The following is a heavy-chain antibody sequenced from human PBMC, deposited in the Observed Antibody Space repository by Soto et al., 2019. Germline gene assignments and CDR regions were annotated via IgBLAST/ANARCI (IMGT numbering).Heavy chain of an antibody. D-gene: IGHD3-16*01. CDR3: ARDIGYGGN. Sequence: EVQLVESGGGLVQPGGSLRLSCAAYGFTFSTSWMHWVRQTPGKGLVWVSHINPDGSITNYADSAKGRFTISRDNAKNTLFLQMNNLRAEDTSVYFCARDIGYGGNWGQGTLVTVSS. CDR1: GFTFSTSW. V-gene: IGHV3-74*01. J-gene: IGHJ4*02. CDR2: INPDGSIT.